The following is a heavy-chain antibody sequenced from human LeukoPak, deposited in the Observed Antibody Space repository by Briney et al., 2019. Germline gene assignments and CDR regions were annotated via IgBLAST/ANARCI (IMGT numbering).Heavy chain of an antibody. V-gene: IGHV4-59*01. CDR1: GGSFSGYY. D-gene: IGHD6-19*01. CDR2: IYYSGST. Sequence: SETLSLTCAVYGGSFSGYYWSWIRQPPGKGLEWIGYIYYSGSTNYNPSLKSRVTISVDTSKNQFSLKLSSVTAADTAVYYCARDSSGWYRYFQHWGQGTLVTVSS. CDR3: ARDSSGWYRYFQH. J-gene: IGHJ1*01.